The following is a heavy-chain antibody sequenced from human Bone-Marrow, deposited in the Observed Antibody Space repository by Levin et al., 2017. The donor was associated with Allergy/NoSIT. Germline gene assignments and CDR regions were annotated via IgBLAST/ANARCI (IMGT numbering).Heavy chain of an antibody. Sequence: RPSETLSLTCTVSGGSVSSGIYYWSLIRQPPGKGLEWIGNIHSSGSTKYNPSLESRVTLSVDTSKNQFSLKLTSLTTADTAFYYCAGGPNWNFLDYWGHGALVTVSS. CDR1: GGSVSSGIYY. V-gene: IGHV4-61*01. CDR2: IHSSGST. J-gene: IGHJ4*01. D-gene: IGHD2-15*01. CDR3: AGGPNWNFLDY.